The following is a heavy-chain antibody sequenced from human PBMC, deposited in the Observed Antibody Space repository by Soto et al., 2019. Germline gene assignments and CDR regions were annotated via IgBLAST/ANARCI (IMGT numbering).Heavy chain of an antibody. J-gene: IGHJ6*02. CDR1: GGSISSINW. V-gene: IGHV4-4*02. D-gene: IGHD5-12*01. CDR3: ARGGGPDIAYGMDV. Sequence: SETLSLTCAVSGGSISSINWWSWVRQPPGKGLKWIGEIYHSGSTTYNPSLKSRVTISVDKSKNQFSLKLKSVTAADTAIYYCARGGGPDIAYGMDVWAKGPRSPSP. CDR2: IYHSGST.